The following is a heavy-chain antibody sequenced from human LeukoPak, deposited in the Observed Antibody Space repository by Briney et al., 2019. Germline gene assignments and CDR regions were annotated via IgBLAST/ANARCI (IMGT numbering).Heavy chain of an antibody. CDR1: GGSISGHY. CDR3: ARVLGDGQSDY. CDR2: IYSSGST. Sequence: PSETLSLTCTVSGGSISGHYWSWIRQPPGEGLEWIGYIYSSGSTRYNPSLNSRVTISVDTSKNQFSLKLTSVTAADTAPYYCARVLGDGQSDYWGQGILVTVSS. V-gene: IGHV4-59*11. D-gene: IGHD5-24*01. J-gene: IGHJ4*02.